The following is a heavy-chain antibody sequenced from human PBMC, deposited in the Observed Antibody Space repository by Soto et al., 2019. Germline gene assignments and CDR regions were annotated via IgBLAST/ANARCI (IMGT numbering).Heavy chain of an antibody. CDR1: GFTFSSYG. D-gene: IGHD2-2*01. Sequence: QVQLVESGGGVVQPGRSLRLSCPASGFTFSSYGMHWVRQAPGKGLEWVAVISYGGSNKYYADSVKGRFTISRDNSKNTLYLQMNNLRAEDTAVYYCAKDNCISTSCYRLYNWFDPWGQGTLVTVSS. CDR3: AKDNCISTSCYRLYNWFDP. V-gene: IGHV3-30*18. CDR2: ISYGGSNK. J-gene: IGHJ5*02.